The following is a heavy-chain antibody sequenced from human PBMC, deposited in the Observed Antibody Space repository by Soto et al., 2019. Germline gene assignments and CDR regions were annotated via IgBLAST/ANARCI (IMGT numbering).Heavy chain of an antibody. CDR3: APTGIVAAAGNDGFDI. D-gene: IGHD6-13*01. CDR2: IYWDDDK. J-gene: IGHJ3*02. Sequence: QITLKESGPTLVTPTQTLTLTCTFSGFSLSTSGVGVGWIRQPPGKALEWLALIYWDDDKRYSPSLKSRLTVTXXIXKXXVVLTMTTMDPVATATYYCAPTGIVAAAGNDGFDIWGQGTMVTVSS. CDR1: GFSLSTSGVG. V-gene: IGHV2-5*02.